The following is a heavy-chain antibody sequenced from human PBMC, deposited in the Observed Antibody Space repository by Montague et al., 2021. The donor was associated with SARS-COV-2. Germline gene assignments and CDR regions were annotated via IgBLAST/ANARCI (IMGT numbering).Heavy chain of an antibody. V-gene: IGHV4-38-2*01. Sequence: SXTLSLTCSVSGYSISSGYYWGWIRQPPGKGLEWIGNIYHSGGTYYSPSLKSRVTVSVDTSKNQFSLRLSSVTAADTAVYYCARWYYGSGSYPHWGQGTLVTVSS. J-gene: IGHJ4*02. CDR3: ARWYYGSGSYPH. D-gene: IGHD3-10*01. CDR1: GYSISSGYY. CDR2: IYHSGGT.